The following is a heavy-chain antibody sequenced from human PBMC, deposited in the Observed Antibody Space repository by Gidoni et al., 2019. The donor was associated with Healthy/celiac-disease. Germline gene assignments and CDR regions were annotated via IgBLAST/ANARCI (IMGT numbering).Heavy chain of an antibody. Sequence: GLEWVAVISYDGSNKYYADSVKGRFTISRDNSKNTLYLQMNSLRAEDTAVYYCAKGLYSSSSLRYYYYGMDVWGQGTTVTVSS. CDR3: AKGLYSSSSLRYYYYGMDV. V-gene: IGHV3-30*18. D-gene: IGHD6-6*01. J-gene: IGHJ6*02. CDR2: ISYDGSNK.